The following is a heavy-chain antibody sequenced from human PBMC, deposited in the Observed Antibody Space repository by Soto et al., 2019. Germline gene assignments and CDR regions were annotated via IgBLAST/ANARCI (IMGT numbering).Heavy chain of an antibody. CDR3: ARGRYCLTGRCFPNWFDS. CDR2: IYKSATT. J-gene: IGHJ5*01. V-gene: IGHV4-30-4*01. CDR1: GDSISNLDYF. Sequence: SETLFSTCAVSGDSISNLDYFWAWIRQPPGQALEYIGYIYKSATTYYNPSFESRVAISVDTSKSQFSLNVTSVTAADTAVYFCARGRYCLTGRCFPNWFDSWGKGALVT. D-gene: IGHD7-27*01.